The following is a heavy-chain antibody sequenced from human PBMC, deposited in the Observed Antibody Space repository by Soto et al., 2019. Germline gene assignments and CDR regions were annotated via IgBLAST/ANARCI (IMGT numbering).Heavy chain of an antibody. CDR2: IYYSGST. Sequence: KPSETLSLTCTVSGGSISSSSYYWGWIRQPPGKGLEWIGSIYYSGSTYYNPSLKSRVTISVDTSKNQFSLKLSSVTAADTAVYYCARLLYGSGSYNSYGMDVWGQGTTVTVSS. CDR1: GGSISSSSYY. D-gene: IGHD3-10*01. CDR3: ARLLYGSGSYNSYGMDV. V-gene: IGHV4-39*01. J-gene: IGHJ6*02.